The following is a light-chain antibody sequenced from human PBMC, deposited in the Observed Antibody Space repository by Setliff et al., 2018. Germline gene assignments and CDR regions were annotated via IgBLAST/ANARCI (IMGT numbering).Light chain of an antibody. CDR3: NAYTSRSTYV. J-gene: IGLJ1*01. CDR2: GVS. Sequence: QSVLTQPASVSGSPGQSITISCSGTSSDVGSYDLVSWYQQHPGKAPKLIIYGVSNRPSGVSSRFSGSKSGNTASLTISGLQTEDEADYYCNAYTSRSTYVFGSGTKVTVL. CDR1: SSDVGSYDL. V-gene: IGLV2-14*03.